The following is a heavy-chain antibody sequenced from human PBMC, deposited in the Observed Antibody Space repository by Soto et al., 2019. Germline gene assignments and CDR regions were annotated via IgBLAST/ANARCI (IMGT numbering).Heavy chain of an antibody. CDR1: GGTFSSYA. CDR3: VVMVLGNFDY. V-gene: IGHV1-69*10. J-gene: IGHJ4*02. CDR2: IIPILGIA. Sequence: ASVKVSCKASGGTFSSYAISWVRQAPGQGLEWMGGIIPILGIANYAQKFQGRVTITADKSTSTAYMELSSLRSEDTAVYYCVVMVLGNFDYWGQGTLVTVSS. D-gene: IGHD2-21*01.